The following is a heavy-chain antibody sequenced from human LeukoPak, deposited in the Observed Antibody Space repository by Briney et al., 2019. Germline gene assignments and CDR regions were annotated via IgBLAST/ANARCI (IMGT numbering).Heavy chain of an antibody. CDR1: GFTFSSYA. CDR2: ISGSGGST. CDR3: AKGRGYSGYDVLDY. J-gene: IGHJ4*02. D-gene: IGHD5-12*01. V-gene: IGHV3-23*01. Sequence: GGSLRLSCAASGFTFSSYAMSWVRQAPGKGREGVSAISGSGGSTYYADSVKGRFTISRDNSKNTLYLQMNSLRAEDTAVYYCAKGRGYSGYDVLDYWGQGTLVTVSS.